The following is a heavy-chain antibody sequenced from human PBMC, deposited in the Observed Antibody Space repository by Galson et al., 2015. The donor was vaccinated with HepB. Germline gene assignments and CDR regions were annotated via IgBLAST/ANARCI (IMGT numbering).Heavy chain of an antibody. CDR2: ISYDGSNK. J-gene: IGHJ4*02. CDR1: GFTFSSYG. D-gene: IGHD2-15*01. Sequence: SLRLSCAASGFTFSSYGMHWVRQAPGKGLEWVAVISYDGSNKYYADSVKGRFTISRDNSKNTLYLQMNSLRAEDTAVYYCAKEEEYSLDYWGQGTLVTVSS. V-gene: IGHV3-30*18. CDR3: AKEEEYSLDY.